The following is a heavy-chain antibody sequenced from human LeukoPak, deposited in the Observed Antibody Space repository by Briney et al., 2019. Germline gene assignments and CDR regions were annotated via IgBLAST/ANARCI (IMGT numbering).Heavy chain of an antibody. CDR2: ISFDGSNQ. Sequence: GRSLRLSCAASGFTFRGYGMHRVRQAPGKGLEWVALISFDGSNQYYADSVKGRFTISRDNSKNTLYLQMSSLRAEDTAVYYCAKPPEVGATVGYFDYWGQGTLVTVSS. V-gene: IGHV3-30*18. CDR3: AKPPEVGATVGYFDY. CDR1: GFTFRGYG. J-gene: IGHJ4*02. D-gene: IGHD1-26*01.